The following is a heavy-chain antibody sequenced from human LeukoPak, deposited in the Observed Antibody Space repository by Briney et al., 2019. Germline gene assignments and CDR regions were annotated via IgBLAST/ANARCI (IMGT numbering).Heavy chain of an antibody. CDR3: AREGYYGSGSYYPFDY. D-gene: IGHD3-10*01. Sequence: PETLSLTCTVSGGSISSSSYYWGWIRQPPGKGLEWIGSIYYSGSTYYNPSLKSRVTISVDTSKNQFSLKLSSVTAADTAVYYCAREGYYGSGSYYPFDYWGQGTLVTVSS. CDR1: GGSISSSSYY. J-gene: IGHJ4*02. CDR2: IYYSGST. V-gene: IGHV4-39*07.